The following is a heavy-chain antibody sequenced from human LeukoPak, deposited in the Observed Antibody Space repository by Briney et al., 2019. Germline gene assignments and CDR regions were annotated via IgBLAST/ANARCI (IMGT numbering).Heavy chain of an antibody. V-gene: IGHV4-39*01. D-gene: IGHD6-13*01. Sequence: SETLSLTCTVSVVSISSSNDYWGWIRQPPGNGLKWIGIIFYWGATYYNPALKSRGTISADTSKAQFPLRVRSEGGADTGVLYCARTRSSRWFFFDFWGPGTLLIVSS. CDR2: IFYWGAT. J-gene: IGHJ4*02. CDR1: VVSISSSNDY. CDR3: ARTRSSRWFFFDF.